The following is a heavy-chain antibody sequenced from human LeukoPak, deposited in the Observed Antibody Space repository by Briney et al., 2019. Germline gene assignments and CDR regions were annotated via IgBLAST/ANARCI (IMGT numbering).Heavy chain of an antibody. D-gene: IGHD3-3*01. CDR3: ARAPHYYDFWSGYSRDSYFDY. Sequence: SVKVSCKASGGTFSSYAISWVRQAPGQGLEWMGGIIPIFGTADYAQKFQGRVTITADESTSTAYMELSSLRSEDTAVYYCARAPHYYDFWSGYSRDSYFDYWGQGTLVTVSS. V-gene: IGHV1-69*13. CDR1: GGTFSSYA. CDR2: IIPIFGTA. J-gene: IGHJ4*02.